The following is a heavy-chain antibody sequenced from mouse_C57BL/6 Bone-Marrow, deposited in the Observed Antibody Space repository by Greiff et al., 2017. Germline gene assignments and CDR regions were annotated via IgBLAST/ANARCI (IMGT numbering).Heavy chain of an antibody. CDR2: INPNNGGT. J-gene: IGHJ2*01. V-gene: IGHV1-18*01. Sequence: EVKLEESGPELVKPGASVKIPCKASGYTFTDYNMDWVKQSHGKSLEWIGDINPNNGGTIYNQKFKGKAPLTVDKSSSTAYMELRSLTSEDTAVYYCARRITTYFDYWGQGTTLTVSS. D-gene: IGHD1-1*01. CDR3: ARRITTYFDY. CDR1: GYTFTDYN.